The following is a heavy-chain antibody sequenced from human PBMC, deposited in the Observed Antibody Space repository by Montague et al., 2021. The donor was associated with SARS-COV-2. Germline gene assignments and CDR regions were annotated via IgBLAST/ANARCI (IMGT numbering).Heavy chain of an antibody. CDR2: IYHTGST. CDR3: ARGRIELSMIVVVMTGASYYMDV. Sequence: SETLSLTCAVYGESFSGHYWTWIRQPPGKGLEWIGEIYHTGSTNYNPSLKSRVTISVDTSKNQFPLKLRSVTAADTAVYYCARGRIELSMIVVVMTGASYYMDVWGKGTTVTVPS. J-gene: IGHJ6*03. D-gene: IGHD3-22*01. V-gene: IGHV4-34*01. CDR1: GESFSGHY.